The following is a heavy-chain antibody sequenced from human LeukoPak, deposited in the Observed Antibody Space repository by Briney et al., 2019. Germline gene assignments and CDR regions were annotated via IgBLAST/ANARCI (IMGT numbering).Heavy chain of an antibody. Sequence: SETLSLTCTVSGGSISSYYWSWIRQPPGKGPEWIGYIYFSGSTNYNPSFKSRVTMSVDTSKNQFSLKLTSVTAADTALYYCARATTAYCTGGVCPNFDYWGQGTLVTVSS. D-gene: IGHD2-8*02. CDR1: GGSISSYY. CDR3: ARATTAYCTGGVCPNFDY. CDR2: IYFSGST. V-gene: IGHV4-59*01. J-gene: IGHJ4*02.